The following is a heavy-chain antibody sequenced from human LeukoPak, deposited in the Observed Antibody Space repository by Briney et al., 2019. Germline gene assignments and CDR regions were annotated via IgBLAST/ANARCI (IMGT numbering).Heavy chain of an antibody. Sequence: SETLSLTCTVFGGSISSYYWSWIRQPPGKGLEWIGYIYYSGSTNYNPSLKSRVTISVDTSKNQFSLKLSSVTAADTAVYYCARVGIVGATYPFDYCGQGTLVTVSS. V-gene: IGHV4-59*01. D-gene: IGHD1-26*01. CDR3: ARVGIVGATYPFDY. CDR1: GGSISSYY. CDR2: IYYSGST. J-gene: IGHJ4*02.